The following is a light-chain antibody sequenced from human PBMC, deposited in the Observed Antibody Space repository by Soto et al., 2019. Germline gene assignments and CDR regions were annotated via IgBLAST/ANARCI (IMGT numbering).Light chain of an antibody. J-gene: IGKJ2*01. CDR1: QTIDNY. V-gene: IGKV1-39*01. CDR2: GAS. Sequence: DMQMTQSPSSLSASVGDRVTITCRPSQTIDNYLNWYQHKPGKAPKLLIYGASTLQSGVSSRFTGSASVTDFTLTIDNLQAEDFATYYCQQTYTIPFAFGQGTKLEI. CDR3: QQTYTIPFA.